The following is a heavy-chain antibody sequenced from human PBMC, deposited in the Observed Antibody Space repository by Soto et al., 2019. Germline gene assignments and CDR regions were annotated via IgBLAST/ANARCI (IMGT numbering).Heavy chain of an antibody. CDR3: ARVGAAAGYYWFDP. CDR2: IIPIFGTA. D-gene: IGHD6-13*01. Sequence: SVKVSCKASGGTFSSYAISWVRQAPGQGLEWMGGIIPIFGTANYAQKFQGRVTITADKSTGTAYMELSSLRSEDTAVYYCARVGAAAGYYWFDPWGQGTLVTVSS. J-gene: IGHJ5*02. CDR1: GGTFSSYA. V-gene: IGHV1-69*06.